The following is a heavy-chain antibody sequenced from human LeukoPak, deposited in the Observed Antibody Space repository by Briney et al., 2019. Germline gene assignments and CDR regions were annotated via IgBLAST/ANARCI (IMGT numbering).Heavy chain of an antibody. J-gene: IGHJ4*02. CDR3: ARKGIWNYVFVQ. V-gene: IGHV1-2*02. Sequence: ASVKVSCKASGLTFTNDYIHWVRQAPGHGLEWRGWINPNNGNTKLAKKFQGRVTLTMDTSITTLYMEVSSLGLVDTAIYYCARKGIWNYVFVQWGQGTLVTLSS. D-gene: IGHD1-7*01. CDR1: GLTFTNDY. CDR2: INPNNGNT.